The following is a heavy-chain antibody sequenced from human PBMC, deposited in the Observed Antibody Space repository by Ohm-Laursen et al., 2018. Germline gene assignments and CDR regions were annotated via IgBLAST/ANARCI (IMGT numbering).Heavy chain of an antibody. CDR1: GYTFTSYY. V-gene: IGHV1-46*01. J-gene: IGHJ6*02. Sequence: ASVKVSCKASGYTFTSYYMHWVRQAPGQGLEWMGIINPSGGSTSYAQKFQGRVTMTRDTSTSTVYMELSSLRSEDTAVYYCARDLVPDCSSTSCYTYYYCGMDVWGQGTTVTVSS. CDR2: INPSGGST. D-gene: IGHD2-2*02. CDR3: ARDLVPDCSSTSCYTYYYCGMDV.